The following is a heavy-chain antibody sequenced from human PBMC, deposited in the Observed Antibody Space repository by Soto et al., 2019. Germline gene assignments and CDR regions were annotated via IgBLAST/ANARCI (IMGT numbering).Heavy chain of an antibody. V-gene: IGHV3-7*01. CDR1: GFTFSSYW. Sequence: ESGGGLVQSGGSLRLSCAASGFTFSSYWMNWVRQAPGKGLEWVANIKQDGSEEYYVDSVRGRFTISRDNAKNSLYLQMDSLRAEDTAVYYCARRIGVAEFDYWGQGTLVTVSS. D-gene: IGHD6-19*01. J-gene: IGHJ4*02. CDR2: IKQDGSEE. CDR3: ARRIGVAEFDY.